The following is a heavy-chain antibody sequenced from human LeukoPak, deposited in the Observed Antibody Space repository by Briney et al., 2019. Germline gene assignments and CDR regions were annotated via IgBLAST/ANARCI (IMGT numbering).Heavy chain of an antibody. CDR1: GGSIRNYY. D-gene: IGHD3-22*01. Sequence: KPSETLSLTCTVSGGSIRNYYWSWIRQPPGKGLEWIGYIYYSGSTNYNPSLKSRVTISVDTSKNQFSLKLSSVTAADTAVYYCARSYYYDSSGYYHYYYYYGMDVWGQGTTVTVSS. CDR2: IYYSGST. V-gene: IGHV4-59*01. CDR3: ARSYYYDSSGYYHYYYYYGMDV. J-gene: IGHJ6*02.